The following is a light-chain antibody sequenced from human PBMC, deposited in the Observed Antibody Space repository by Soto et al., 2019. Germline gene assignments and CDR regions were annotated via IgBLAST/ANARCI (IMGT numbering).Light chain of an antibody. CDR1: SSDVGGYNY. Sequence: QSALTQPASVSGSPGQSITIPCTGTSSDVGGYNYVSWYQQHPGKAPKLMIYDVSNRPSGVSNRFSGSKSGNTASLTISGLQAEDEADYYCSSYTSSSTLGGVFGTGTKLTVL. J-gene: IGLJ1*01. CDR2: DVS. V-gene: IGLV2-14*01. CDR3: SSYTSSSTLGGV.